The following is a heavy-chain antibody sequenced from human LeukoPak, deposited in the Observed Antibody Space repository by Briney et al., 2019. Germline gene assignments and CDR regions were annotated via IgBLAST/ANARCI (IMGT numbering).Heavy chain of an antibody. CDR2: INPNSGGT. CDR3: ATTVTTTLQGYSYYYYMDV. V-gene: IGHV1-2*02. D-gene: IGHD4-17*01. CDR1: GYTFTGYY. Sequence: ASVKVSCKASGYTFTGYYMHWVRQAPGPGLEWMGWINPNSGGTNYAQKFQGRVTMTRDTSISTAYMELSRLRSDDTAVYYCATTVTTTLQGYSYYYYMDVWGKGTTVTVSS. J-gene: IGHJ6*03.